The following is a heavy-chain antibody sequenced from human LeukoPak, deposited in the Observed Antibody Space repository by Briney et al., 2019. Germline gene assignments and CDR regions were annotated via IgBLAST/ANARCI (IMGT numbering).Heavy chain of an antibody. CDR2: INLSGST. J-gene: IGHJ4*02. Sequence: SETLSLTCAVYGGSFSGYYWSWIRQPPGKGLEWIGEINLSGSTNYNPSLKSRVTISVDTSKNQFSLKLSSVTAADTAVYYCARVYYYDSSGSFDYWGQGTLVTVSS. V-gene: IGHV4-34*01. D-gene: IGHD3-22*01. CDR3: ARVYYYDSSGSFDY. CDR1: GGSFSGYY.